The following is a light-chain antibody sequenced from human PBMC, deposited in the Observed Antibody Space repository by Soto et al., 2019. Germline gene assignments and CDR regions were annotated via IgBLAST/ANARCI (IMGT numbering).Light chain of an antibody. CDR3: QLHGVSPPEYT. Sequence: EIVLTQSPGTLSLSPGERATLSCRASQSISSSYLAWYQQKPGQAPRLLFYGVSNRATGIPDRFSGSGSGTDFTLTISRLEPEDFAVYYCQLHGVSPPEYTFGQGPKLEIK. J-gene: IGKJ2*01. CDR2: GVS. CDR1: QSISSSY. V-gene: IGKV3-20*01.